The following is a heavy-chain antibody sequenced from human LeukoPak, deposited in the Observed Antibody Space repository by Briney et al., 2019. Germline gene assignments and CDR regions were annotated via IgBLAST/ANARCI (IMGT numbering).Heavy chain of an antibody. CDR2: INWNSGST. D-gene: IGHD3-10*01. CDR1: GFTFDDYG. Sequence: GGSLRLSCAAPGFTFDDYGMSWVRQAPGKGLEWVSGINWNSGSTGYADSVKGRFTISRDNAKNSLYLQMNSLRAEDTALYYCARDKDGSGSYYMSGFDYWGQGTLVTVSS. CDR3: ARDKDGSGSYYMSGFDY. V-gene: IGHV3-20*04. J-gene: IGHJ4*02.